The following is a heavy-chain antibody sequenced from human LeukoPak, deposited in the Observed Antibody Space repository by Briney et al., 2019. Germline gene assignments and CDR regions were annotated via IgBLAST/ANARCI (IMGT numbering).Heavy chain of an antibody. V-gene: IGHV4-59*01. CDR1: GGAITNYY. CDR2: IYYTGST. D-gene: IGHD2-21*02. J-gene: IGHJ3*02. Sequence: SETLSLTCGVSGGAITNYYWNWIRQAPGKGLEWLGYIYYTGSTTYNPSVKSRITISLDTSKKQISLKLRSVTAADTAVYYCARADLAYCGGDCYSAHAFDIWGQGTMVTVSS. CDR3: ARADLAYCGGDCYSAHAFDI.